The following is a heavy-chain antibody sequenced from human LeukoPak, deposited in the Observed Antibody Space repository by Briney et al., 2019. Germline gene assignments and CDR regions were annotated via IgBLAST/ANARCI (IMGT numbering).Heavy chain of an antibody. J-gene: IGHJ4*02. V-gene: IGHV1-2*04. CDR1: GYTFTSYG. D-gene: IGHD2-15*01. Sequence: ASVKVSCKASGYTFTSYGISWVRQAPGQGLEWMGWINPNSGGTNYAQKFQGWVTMTRDTSISTAYMELSRLRSDDTAVYYCASGGYCSGGSCYSFDYWGQGTLVTVSS. CDR3: ASGGYCSGGSCYSFDY. CDR2: INPNSGGT.